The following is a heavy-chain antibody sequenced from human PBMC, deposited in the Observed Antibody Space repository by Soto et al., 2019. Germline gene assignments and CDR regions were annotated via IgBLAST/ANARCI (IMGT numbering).Heavy chain of an antibody. CDR2: ISYDGSNK. CDR1: GFTFSSYR. Sequence: PGGSLRLSCAASGFTFSSYRMQWVRQAPGKGLEWVPVISYDGSNKYYADSVKGRFTISRDNSKNTLYLQMNSLRAEDTAVYYCAKPFATTVTTHEYYFDYWGQGTLVTVSS. CDR3: AKPFATTVTTHEYYFDY. D-gene: IGHD4-17*01. V-gene: IGHV3-30*18. J-gene: IGHJ4*02.